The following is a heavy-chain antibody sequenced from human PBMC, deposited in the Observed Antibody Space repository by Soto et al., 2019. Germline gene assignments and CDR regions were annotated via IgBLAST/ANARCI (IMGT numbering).Heavy chain of an antibody. V-gene: IGHV1-18*01. CDR3: ARDEARRYGDYMDAFDI. Sequence: QVQLVQSGAEVKKPGASVKVSCKASGYTFTSYGISWVRQAPGQGLEWMGWISAYNGNTNYAQKLQGRVTMTTDTSTSTAYMELRGLRSDDTAVYYCARDEARRYGDYMDAFDIWGQGTMVTVSS. J-gene: IGHJ3*02. CDR1: GYTFTSYG. D-gene: IGHD4-17*01. CDR2: ISAYNGNT.